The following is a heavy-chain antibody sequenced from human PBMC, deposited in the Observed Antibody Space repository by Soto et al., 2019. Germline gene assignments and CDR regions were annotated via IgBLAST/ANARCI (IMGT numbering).Heavy chain of an antibody. CDR3: ARDYLRERNYYYGMDV. CDR1: GFPFSSYA. D-gene: IGHD3-3*01. Sequence: PGGSPRLSCAACGFPFSSYAMHWVRQAPGKGLEWVAVISYDGSNKYYADSVKGRFTISRDNSKNTLYLQMNSLRAEDTAVYYCARDYLRERNYYYGMDVWGQGTTVTVSS. V-gene: IGHV3-30-3*01. J-gene: IGHJ6*02. CDR2: ISYDGSNK.